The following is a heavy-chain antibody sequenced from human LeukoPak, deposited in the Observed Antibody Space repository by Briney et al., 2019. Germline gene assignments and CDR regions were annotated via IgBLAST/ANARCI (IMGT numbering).Heavy chain of an antibody. V-gene: IGHV5-51*01. CDR1: GYSFTSHW. D-gene: IGHD3-22*01. Sequence: GESLKISCKGSGYSFTSHWIAWVRQMPGKGLEWMGIIYPGDSNTRYSPSFQGQVTISADKTITTAYLQWSSLKASDIAMYYCARGTLNYYDDGTYGLFDSWGQGTLVTVSS. J-gene: IGHJ4*02. CDR2: IYPGDSNT. CDR3: ARGTLNYYDDGTYGLFDS.